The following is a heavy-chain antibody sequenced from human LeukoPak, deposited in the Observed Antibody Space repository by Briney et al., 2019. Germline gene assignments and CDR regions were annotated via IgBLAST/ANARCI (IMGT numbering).Heavy chain of an antibody. D-gene: IGHD4-23*01. Sequence: GRSMRLSCAASAFTFSSYAMHWVRQAPGKGLEWEAVISYDGSNKYYADSVKGRFTISRDNSKNTLYLQMNSLRAEDTAVYYCARNSLQGGDYDYWGQGTLVTVSS. V-gene: IGHV3-30*04. CDR2: ISYDGSNK. J-gene: IGHJ4*02. CDR3: ARNSLQGGDYDY. CDR1: AFTFSSYA.